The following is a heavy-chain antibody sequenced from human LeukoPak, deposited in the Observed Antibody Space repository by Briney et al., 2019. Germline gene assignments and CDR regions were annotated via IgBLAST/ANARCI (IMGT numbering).Heavy chain of an antibody. CDR3: ANPILPEVVVAVSDAFDI. CDR1: GFAFSSYA. J-gene: IGHJ3*02. D-gene: IGHD2-15*01. V-gene: IGHV3-23*01. CDR2: ISGSGGST. Sequence: GGSLRLSCAASGFAFSSYAMSWVRQAPGKGLEWVSGISGSGGSTYYADSVKGRFTISRDNSKNTLYLQMNSLRAEDTAVYYCANPILPEVVVAVSDAFDIWGQGTMVTVSS.